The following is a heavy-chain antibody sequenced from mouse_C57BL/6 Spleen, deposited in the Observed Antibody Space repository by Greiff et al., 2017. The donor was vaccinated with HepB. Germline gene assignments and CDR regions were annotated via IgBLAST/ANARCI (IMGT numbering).Heavy chain of an antibody. V-gene: IGHV1-55*01. CDR1: GYTFTSYW. Sequence: QVQLQQPGAELVKPGASVKMSCKASGYTFTSYWITWVKQRPGQGLEWIGDIYPGSGSTNYNEKFKSKATLTVDTSSSTAYMQLSSLTSEDSAVYYWARSGYYGSRNYFDYWGQGTTLTVSS. CDR2: IYPGSGST. CDR3: ARSGYYGSRNYFDY. D-gene: IGHD1-1*01. J-gene: IGHJ2*01.